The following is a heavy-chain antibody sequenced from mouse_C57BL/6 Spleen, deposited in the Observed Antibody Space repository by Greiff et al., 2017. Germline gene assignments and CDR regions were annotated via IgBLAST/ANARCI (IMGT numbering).Heavy chain of an antibody. J-gene: IGHJ3*01. Sequence: VQGVESGPELVKPGASVKISCKASGYAFSSSWMNWVKQRPGKGLEWIGRIYPGDGDTNYNGKFKGKATLTADKSSSTAYMQLSSLTSEDSAVYFCARNYYGSSYWFAYWGQGTLVTVSA. CDR2: IYPGDGDT. CDR3: ARNYYGSSYWFAY. CDR1: GYAFSSSW. D-gene: IGHD1-1*01. V-gene: IGHV1-82*01.